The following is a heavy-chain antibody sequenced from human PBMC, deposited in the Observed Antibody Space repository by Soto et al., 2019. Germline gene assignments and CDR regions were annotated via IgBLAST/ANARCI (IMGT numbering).Heavy chain of an antibody. CDR2: ISSSSSYI. CDR3: ARGGAAALFIDAFDI. D-gene: IGHD2-2*01. Sequence: GGSLRLSCAASGFTFGNAWINWVRQAPGKGLEWVGSISSSSSYIYYADSVKGRFTISRDNAKNSLYLQMNSLRAEDTAVYYCARGGAAALFIDAFDIWGQGTMVTVSS. CDR1: GFTFGNAW. V-gene: IGHV3-21*01. J-gene: IGHJ3*02.